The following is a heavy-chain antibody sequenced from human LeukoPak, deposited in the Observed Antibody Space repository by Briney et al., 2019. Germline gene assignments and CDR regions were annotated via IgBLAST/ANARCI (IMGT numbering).Heavy chain of an antibody. CDR1: GFTFSSYW. J-gene: IGHJ4*02. Sequence: GGSLRLSCAASGFTFSSYWMHWVRQAPGKGLVWVARINIDGSITSYADSVKGRFTISRDSAKNMLYMQMSSLRAEDTAVYFCARAIAAAGRGDYWGQGTLVTVSS. V-gene: IGHV3-74*01. CDR3: ARAIAAAGRGDY. D-gene: IGHD6-13*01. CDR2: INIDGSIT.